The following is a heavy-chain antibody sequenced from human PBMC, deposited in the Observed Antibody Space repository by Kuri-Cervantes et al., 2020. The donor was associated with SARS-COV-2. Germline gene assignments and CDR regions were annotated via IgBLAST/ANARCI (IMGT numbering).Heavy chain of an antibody. CDR2: ISSSGSTI. J-gene: IGHJ6*02. D-gene: IGHD2-2*01. CDR3: ARDWNPIVVVPAAMWQYYYYYGIDV. V-gene: IGHV3-48*03. CDR1: GFTFSSYE. Sequence: GESLKISCAASGFTFSSYEMNWVRQAPGKGLEWVSYISSSGSTIYYADSVKGRFTISRDNSKNTRYLQMNSLRAEDTALYYCARDWNPIVVVPAAMWQYYYYYGIDVWGQGTTVTVSS.